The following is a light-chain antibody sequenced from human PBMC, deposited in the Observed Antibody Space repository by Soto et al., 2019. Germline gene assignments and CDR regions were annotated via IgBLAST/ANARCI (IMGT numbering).Light chain of an antibody. Sequence: EVVLTQSPGTLSLSAGERATLSCRASQSVASNRLAWYQQKPGQAPRLLIYAASTRAAGIPDRFSGSGSGTDFTLTISRLEPEDFAVYFCQQYKDWPPYTFGQGTKLEIK. CDR3: QQYKDWPPYT. CDR1: QSVASNR. V-gene: IGKV3D-20*02. J-gene: IGKJ2*01. CDR2: AAS.